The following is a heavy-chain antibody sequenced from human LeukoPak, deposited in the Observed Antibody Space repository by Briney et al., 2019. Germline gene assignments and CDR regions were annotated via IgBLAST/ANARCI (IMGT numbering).Heavy chain of an antibody. V-gene: IGHV3-30-3*01. CDR1: GFTFSSYA. CDR2: ISYDGSNK. Sequence: GGSLRLSCAASGFTFSSYAMYWVRQAPGKGLEWVAVISYDGSNKYYADSVKGRLTISRDNSKNTLYLQMNSLRAEDTAVYYCARESYGMDVWGQGTTVTV. J-gene: IGHJ6*02. CDR3: ARESYGMDV.